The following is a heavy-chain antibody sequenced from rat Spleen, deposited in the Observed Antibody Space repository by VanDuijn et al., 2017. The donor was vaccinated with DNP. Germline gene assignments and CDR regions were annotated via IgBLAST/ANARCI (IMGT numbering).Heavy chain of an antibody. CDR2: ISSNGGNT. V-gene: IGHV5S13*01. CDR1: GFSLTSTS. J-gene: IGHJ2*01. Sequence: VQLKESGPGLVQPSQTLSLTCTVSGFSLTSTSIHWVRQPPGKGLEWLASISSNGGNTYYPDSVKGRFTISRDNAKDTLYLQMNSLRSEDTATYYCARQSAIYYYGYVPTFFDYWGQGVMVAVSS. CDR3: ARQSAIYYYGYVPTFFDY. D-gene: IGHD1-12*01.